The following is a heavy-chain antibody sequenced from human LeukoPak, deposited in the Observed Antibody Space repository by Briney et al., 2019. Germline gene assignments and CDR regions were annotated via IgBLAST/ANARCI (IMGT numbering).Heavy chain of an antibody. Sequence: PGGSLRLSCAASDFTFNNYAMTWVRQPPGKGLEWIGEINHSGSTNYNPSLKSRVTISVDTSKNQFSLKLSSVTAADTAVYYCARGPGVYYDFWSGYRYYFDYWGQGTLVTVSS. J-gene: IGHJ4*02. D-gene: IGHD3-3*01. CDR3: ARGPGVYYDFWSGYRYYFDY. V-gene: IGHV4-34*01. CDR1: DFTFNNYA. CDR2: INHSGST.